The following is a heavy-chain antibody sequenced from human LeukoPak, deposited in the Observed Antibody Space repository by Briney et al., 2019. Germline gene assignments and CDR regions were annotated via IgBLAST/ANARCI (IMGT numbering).Heavy chain of an antibody. D-gene: IGHD3-9*01. V-gene: IGHV1-2*02. CDR2: IHPGRGDT. CDR1: GYTFTDHY. J-gene: IGHJ6*02. CDR3: ARHPTNYDILTGYYTPIPPGYYYYGMDV. Sequence: ASVKVSFKALGYTFTDHYFHWLRQAPGQGLEWMGWIHPGRGDTNYAQKFQGRVTMTTDTSTSTAYMELRSLRSDDTAVYYCARHPTNYDILTGYYTPIPPGYYYYGMDVWGQGTTVTVSS.